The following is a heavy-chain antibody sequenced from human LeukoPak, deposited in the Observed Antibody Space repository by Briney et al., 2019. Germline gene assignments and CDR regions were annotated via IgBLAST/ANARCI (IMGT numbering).Heavy chain of an antibody. J-gene: IGHJ6*02. Sequence: PGRSLRLSCAASGFTFSSFWMSWVRQAPGKGLEWVANIKQDGSEKYYVDSVKGRFTISRDNAKNSLFLQMNSLRAEDTAVYYCAKNLYCGGGSCYPSALGMDVWGQGTTVTVSS. CDR3: AKNLYCGGGSCYPSALGMDV. CDR2: IKQDGSEK. CDR1: GFTFSSFW. D-gene: IGHD2-15*01. V-gene: IGHV3-7*03.